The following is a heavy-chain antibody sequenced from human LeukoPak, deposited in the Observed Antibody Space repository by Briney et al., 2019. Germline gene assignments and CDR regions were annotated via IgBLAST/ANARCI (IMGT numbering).Heavy chain of an antibody. V-gene: IGHV1-2*02. Sequence: ASVKVSCKASGYTFTGYYMHWVRQAPGQGLEWMGWINPNSGGTNYAQKFQGRVTMTRDTSISTAYMELSRLRSDDTAVYYCARRSSGGGLFDYWGQGTLVTVSS. CDR2: INPNSGGT. D-gene: IGHD6-19*01. CDR1: GYTFTGYY. J-gene: IGHJ4*02. CDR3: ARRSSGGGLFDY.